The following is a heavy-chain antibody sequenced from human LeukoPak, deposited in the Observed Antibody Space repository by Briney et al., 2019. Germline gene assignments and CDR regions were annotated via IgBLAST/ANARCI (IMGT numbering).Heavy chain of an antibody. CDR2: ISYDGSNK. D-gene: IGHD2-21*02. CDR1: GFTFSSYG. CDR3: ATVVTAAYQFDY. J-gene: IGHJ4*02. Sequence: GGSLRLSCAASGFTFSSYGMHWVRQAPGKGLEWVAVISYDGSNKYYADSVKGRFTISRDNSKNTLYLQMNSPRAEDTAVYYCATVVTAAYQFDYWGQGTLVTVSS. V-gene: IGHV3-30*03.